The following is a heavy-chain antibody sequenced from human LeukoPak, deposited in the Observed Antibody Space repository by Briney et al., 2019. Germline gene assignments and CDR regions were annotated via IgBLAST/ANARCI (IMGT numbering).Heavy chain of an antibody. CDR3: AREALPDPTTLETYYYYYYGMDV. V-gene: IGHV3-11*01. CDR2: ISSSGSTI. Sequence: GGSLRLSCAASGFTFSDYYMSWIRQAPGKGLEWVSYISSSGSTIYYADSVKGRFTISRDNAKNSLYLQMNSLRAEDTAVYYCAREALPDPTTLETYYYYYYGMDVWGQGTTVTVSS. D-gene: IGHD2-15*01. J-gene: IGHJ6*02. CDR1: GFTFSDYY.